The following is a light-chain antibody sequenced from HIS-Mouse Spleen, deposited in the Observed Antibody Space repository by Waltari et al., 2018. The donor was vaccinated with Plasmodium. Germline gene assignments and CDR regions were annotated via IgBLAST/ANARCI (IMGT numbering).Light chain of an antibody. V-gene: IGLV2-23*03. J-gene: IGLJ2*01. CDR1: SSDVGSYNL. Sequence: QSALTQPASVSGSPGQSITIPCTGTSSDVGSYNLVSWYQQHPGKAPKLMLYEGSKRPLGVSNRFSGSKSGNTASLTIAGLQTEDEADYYCCSYAGSSTFVVFGGGTKLTVL. CDR3: CSYAGSSTFVV. CDR2: EGS.